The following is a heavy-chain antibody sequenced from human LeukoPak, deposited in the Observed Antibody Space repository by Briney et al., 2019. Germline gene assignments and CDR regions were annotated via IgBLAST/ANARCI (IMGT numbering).Heavy chain of an antibody. J-gene: IGHJ4*02. V-gene: IGHV3-30*04. CDR1: EFTFSNYA. CDR2: ISYDGSNK. CDR3: GGDY. Sequence: GGSLRLSCAASEFTFSNYAMHWVRQAPGKGLEWVAVISYDGSNKFYADSVKGRFTISRDNSKNTLYLQMNSLRAGDTAVYYCGGDYWGQGTLVTVSS.